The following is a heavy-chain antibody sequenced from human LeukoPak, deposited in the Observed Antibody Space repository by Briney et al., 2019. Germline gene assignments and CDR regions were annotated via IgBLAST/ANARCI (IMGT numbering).Heavy chain of an antibody. CDR2: IYYSGST. J-gene: IGHJ4*02. V-gene: IGHV4-39*01. Sequence: PSESLSLTRTVSGGSISSSSYYWGWIRQPPGKGLEWIGSIYYSGSTYYNPSLKSRVTISVDTSKNQFSLKLSSVTAADTAVYYCARQGIEGFNYWGQGTLVTVSS. D-gene: IGHD6-13*01. CDR1: GGSISSSSYY. CDR3: ARQGIEGFNY.